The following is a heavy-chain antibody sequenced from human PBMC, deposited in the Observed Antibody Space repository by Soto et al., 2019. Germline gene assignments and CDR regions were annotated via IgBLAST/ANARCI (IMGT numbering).Heavy chain of an antibody. CDR3: AKRARPDFYYMDG. V-gene: IGHV3-64*01. Sequence: GGSLRLSCAASGFTLSGYAMDWVRQAPGKGLEYVSGISSNGVGTYYANSVQGRFTISRDNSKNTVYLQMGSLRPEDMAVYYCAKRARPDFYYMDGWGKGTRVTV. CDR1: GFTLSGYA. J-gene: IGHJ6*03. CDR2: ISSNGVGT. D-gene: IGHD6-6*01.